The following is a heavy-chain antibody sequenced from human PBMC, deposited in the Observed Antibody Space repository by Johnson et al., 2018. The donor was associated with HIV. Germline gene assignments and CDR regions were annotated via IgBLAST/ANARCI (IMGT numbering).Heavy chain of an antibody. D-gene: IGHD1-26*01. CDR3: AKGLSISGGYSYEALDI. J-gene: IGHJ3*02. CDR2: ISRSGSTI. V-gene: IGHV3-11*04. CDR1: GFTFSDDY. Sequence: QVQLVESGGGLVKPGGSLRLSCAASGFTFSDDYMSWIRQAPGKGLEWVSYISRSGSTITYADSVKGRFTISRDNTKNSLYLQMNSLRAEDTAVYYCAKGLSISGGYSYEALDIGGQGTMVTVSS.